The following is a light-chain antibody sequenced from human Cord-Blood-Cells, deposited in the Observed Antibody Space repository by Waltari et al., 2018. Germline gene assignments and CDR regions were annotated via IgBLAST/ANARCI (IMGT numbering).Light chain of an antibody. CDR3: QQSYSTPRT. CDR1: QSISSY. Sequence: TQSPSSMSASVGDRVTITCRASQSISSYLNWYQQKPGKAPKLLIYAASSLQSGVPSRFSGSGSGTDFTLTISSLQPEDFATYYCQQSYSTPRTFGQGTKVEIK. V-gene: IGKV1-39*01. J-gene: IGKJ1*01. CDR2: AAS.